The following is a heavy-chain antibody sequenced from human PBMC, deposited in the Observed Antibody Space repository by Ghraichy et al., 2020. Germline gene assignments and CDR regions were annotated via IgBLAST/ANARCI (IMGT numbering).Heavy chain of an antibody. D-gene: IGHD3-9*01. Sequence: SCAASGLTFSSHAMRWVRLAPGKGLEWVSAISGSGGSTYYADSVKGRFTISRDNSKNTLYLQMNSLRGEDTAVYYCATRPDYDILTGYGGLDFWGQGTLGTLSS. CDR2: ISGSGGST. J-gene: IGHJ4*02. V-gene: IGHV3-23*01. CDR3: ATRPDYDILTGYGGLDF. CDR1: GLTFSSHA.